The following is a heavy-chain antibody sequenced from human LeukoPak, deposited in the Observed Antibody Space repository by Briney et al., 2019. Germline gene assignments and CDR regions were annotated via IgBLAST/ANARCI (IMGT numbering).Heavy chain of an antibody. D-gene: IGHD6-6*01. CDR1: GYTFTGYY. CDR2: INPNSGGT. V-gene: IGHV1-2*02. Sequence: GSVKVSCKASGYTFTGYYMHWVRQAPGQGLEWMGWINPNSGGTNYAQKFQGRVTMTRDASISTAYMELSRLRSDDTAVYYCARGRRSIAALSFDYWGQGTLVTVSS. CDR3: ARGRRSIAALSFDY. J-gene: IGHJ4*02.